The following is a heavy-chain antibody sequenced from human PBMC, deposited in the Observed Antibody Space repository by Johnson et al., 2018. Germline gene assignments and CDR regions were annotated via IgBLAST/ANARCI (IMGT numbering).Heavy chain of an antibody. CDR1: GGSISSYW. V-gene: IGHV4-59*01. D-gene: IGHD6-25*01. CDR2: VYHSGST. J-gene: IGHJ1*01. Sequence: QVQLQESGPGLVKPSETLSLTCTVSGGSISSYWWSWIRQPPGKGLEYIGYVYHSGSTIYNPSLESLVTISIDTSKNQFSLKLRSVTAADTAMYYGARGGEYFQDWGQGTLVTVSS. CDR3: ARGGEYFQD.